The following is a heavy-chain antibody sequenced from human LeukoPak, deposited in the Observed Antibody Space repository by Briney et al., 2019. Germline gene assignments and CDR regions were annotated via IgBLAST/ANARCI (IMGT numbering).Heavy chain of an antibody. Sequence: PSETLSLTCAVSGYSISSGYYWXXIRQPXGXXXXXXXSIYXXXSTYYNPXXXXXVTISVDTSKNQFSLKLNSVTAADTAVYYCAKGGNSEYSSSSYWGQGTLVTVSS. CDR2: IYXXXST. J-gene: IGHJ4*02. V-gene: IGHV4-38-2*01. D-gene: IGHD6-6*01. CDR3: AKGGNSEYSSSSY. CDR1: GYSISSGYY.